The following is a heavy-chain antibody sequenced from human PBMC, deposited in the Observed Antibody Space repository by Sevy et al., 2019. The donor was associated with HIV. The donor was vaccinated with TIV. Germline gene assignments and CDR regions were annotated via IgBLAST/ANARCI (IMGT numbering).Heavy chain of an antibody. CDR1: GFTFSSYS. J-gene: IGHJ6*02. CDR2: ISSSSSYI. D-gene: IGHD3-3*01. V-gene: IGHV3-21*01. Sequence: GGCLRLSCAASGFTFSSYSMNWVRQAPGKGLEWVSSISSSSSYIYYADSVKGRFTISRDNAKNSLYLQMTSLRAEDTAVYYWSIDRSDLNPHLRYYGMDVWGQGTTVTVSS. CDR3: SIDRSDLNPHLRYYGMDV.